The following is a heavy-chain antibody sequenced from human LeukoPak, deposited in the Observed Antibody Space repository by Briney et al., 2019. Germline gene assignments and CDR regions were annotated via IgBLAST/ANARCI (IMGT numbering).Heavy chain of an antibody. CDR2: ISPNSGET. CDR1: GYTFTDYY. J-gene: IGHJ4*02. V-gene: IGHV1-2*02. D-gene: IGHD1-1*01. CDR3: ARDGNFDY. Sequence: ASVKVSCKASGYTFTDYYMHWVRQAPGQGLEWMGWISPNSGETSYAQKFQGRVTMTRDTSIRTVYMEVNSLRPDETAVFYCARDGNFDYWGQGTLVTVSS.